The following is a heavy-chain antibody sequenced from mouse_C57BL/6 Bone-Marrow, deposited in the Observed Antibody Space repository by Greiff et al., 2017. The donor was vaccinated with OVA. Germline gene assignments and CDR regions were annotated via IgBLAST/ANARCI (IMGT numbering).Heavy chain of an antibody. V-gene: IGHV5-16*01. CDR2: INYDGSST. J-gene: IGHJ1*03. Sequence: EVQVVESEGGLVQPGSSMKLSCTASGFTFSDYYMAWVRQVPEKGLEWVANINYDGSSTYYLDSLKSRFIISRDNAKNILYLQMSSLKSEDTATYYCAREDYYGSSSWYFDVWGTGTTVTVSS. CDR3: AREDYYGSSSWYFDV. CDR1: GFTFSDYY. D-gene: IGHD1-1*01.